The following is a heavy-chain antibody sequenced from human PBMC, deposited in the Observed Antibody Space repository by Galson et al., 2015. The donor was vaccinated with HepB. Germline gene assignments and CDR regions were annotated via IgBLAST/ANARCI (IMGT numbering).Heavy chain of an antibody. V-gene: IGHV3-21*01. CDR3: ARVLGEYDPIPLFYAMDL. D-gene: IGHD3-16*01. Sequence: SLRLSCAASGFSFSSYTMNWVRQAPGKGLAWASSIRGPSTYILYGDSLEGRFTISRDNAKSSLYLHMNRLRVEDTAIYYCARVLGEYDPIPLFYAMDLWGQGTTVTVSS. CDR1: GFSFSSYT. CDR2: IRGPSTYI. J-gene: IGHJ6*02.